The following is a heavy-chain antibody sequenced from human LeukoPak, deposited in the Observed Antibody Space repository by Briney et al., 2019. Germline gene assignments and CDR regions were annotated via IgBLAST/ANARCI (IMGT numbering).Heavy chain of an antibody. CDR3: ARGGFYDSSGYYYDY. V-gene: IGHV3-43*01. J-gene: IGHJ4*02. D-gene: IGHD3-22*01. CDR1: GFTFDDYT. Sequence: GGSLRLSCAASGFTFDDYTMLWVRQAPGKGLEWVSLISWDGGSKYYADSVKDRFTISRDNAKNSLYLQMNSLRAEDTAVYYCARGGFYDSSGYYYDYWGQGTLVTVSS. CDR2: ISWDGGSK.